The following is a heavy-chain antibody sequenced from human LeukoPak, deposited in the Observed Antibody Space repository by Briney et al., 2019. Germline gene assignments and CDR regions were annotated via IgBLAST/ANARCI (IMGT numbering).Heavy chain of an antibody. CDR1: GGTFSSYA. CDR2: IIPIFGTA. D-gene: IGHD3-10*01. CDR3: ARDSPYYGSGSYID. Sequence: ASVKVSCKASGGTFSSYAISWVRQAPGQGLEWMGGIIPIFGTANYAQKFQGRVTITADESASTAYMELSSLRSEDTAVYYCARDSPYYGSGSYIDWGQGALVTVSS. V-gene: IGHV1-69*13. J-gene: IGHJ4*02.